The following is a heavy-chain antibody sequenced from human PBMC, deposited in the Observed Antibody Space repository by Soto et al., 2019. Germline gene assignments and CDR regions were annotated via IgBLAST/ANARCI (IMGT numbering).Heavy chain of an antibody. CDR2: MNPNSGDT. CDR3: ATSRFPIFGVPQDGMDV. Sequence: QVQLVQSGAEVQKPGASVKVSCKASGYTFTTYDINWVRQATGQVLEWMGWMNPNSGDTGYAEKFQGRGTMTRNTAINTAYMELSSLTSEDTAVYYGATSRFPIFGVPQDGMDVWGQGTTVTVS. V-gene: IGHV1-8*01. D-gene: IGHD3-3*01. J-gene: IGHJ6*02. CDR1: GYTFTTYD.